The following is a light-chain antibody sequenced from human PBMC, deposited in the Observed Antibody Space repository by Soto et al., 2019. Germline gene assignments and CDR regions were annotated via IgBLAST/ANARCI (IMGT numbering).Light chain of an antibody. CDR2: NND. V-gene: IGLV1-47*02. CDR3: AVWDDSLNVYWG. J-gene: IGLJ3*02. Sequence: QSVVIQAPSASGTPGQRVTISCSGSSSNIGSNFVYWFQQLPGTAPKLLIYNNDKRPSGVPDRFSGSKSGTSASLAISGLRPEDEADYYCAVWDDSLNVYWGFGGGTKVTVL. CDR1: SSNIGSNF.